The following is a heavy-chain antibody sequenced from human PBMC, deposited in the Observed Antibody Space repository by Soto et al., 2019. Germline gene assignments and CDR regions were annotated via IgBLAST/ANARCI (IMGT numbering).Heavy chain of an antibody. V-gene: IGHV3-33*01. CDR2: IWYDGSNK. CDR3: ARDGSSYSSGWHVFDY. CDR1: GFTFSSYG. D-gene: IGHD6-19*01. J-gene: IGHJ4*02. Sequence: ESGGGVVQPGRSLRLSCAASGFTFSSYGMHWVRQAPGKGLEWVAVIWYDGSNKYYADSVKGRFTISRDNSKNTLYLQMNSLRAEDTAVYYCARDGSSYSSGWHVFDYWGQGTLVTVSS.